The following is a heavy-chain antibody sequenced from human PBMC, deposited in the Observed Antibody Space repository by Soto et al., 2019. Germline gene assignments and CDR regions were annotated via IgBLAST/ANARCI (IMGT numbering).Heavy chain of an antibody. CDR2: IIPIFGTA. CDR1: GGTFSSYA. Sequence: SVKVSCKASGGTFSSYAISWVRQAPGQGLEWMGGIIPIFGTANYAQKFQGRVTITADKSTSTAYMELSSLRSEDTAVYYCARAPPRYCSTNSCYTLDYYYGMDVWGQGTTVTVSS. V-gene: IGHV1-69*06. J-gene: IGHJ6*02. CDR3: ARAPPRYCSTNSCYTLDYYYGMDV. D-gene: IGHD2-2*02.